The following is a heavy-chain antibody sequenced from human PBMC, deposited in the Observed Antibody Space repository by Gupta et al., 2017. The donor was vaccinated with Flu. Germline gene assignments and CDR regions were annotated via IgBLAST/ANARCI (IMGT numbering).Heavy chain of an antibody. CDR2: ISSSGSTI. J-gene: IGHJ2*01. CDR3: ARVVGCSGGSCYSVYFDL. V-gene: IGHV3-48*03. D-gene: IGHD2-15*01. CDR1: GFTFSSYE. Sequence: EVQLVESGGGLVQPGGSLRLSCAASGFTFSSYEMNWVRQAPGKGLEGVSYISSSGSTIYYADSVKGRFTISRDNAKNSLYLQMNSLRAEDTAVYYCARVVGCSGGSCYSVYFDLWGRGTLVTVSS.